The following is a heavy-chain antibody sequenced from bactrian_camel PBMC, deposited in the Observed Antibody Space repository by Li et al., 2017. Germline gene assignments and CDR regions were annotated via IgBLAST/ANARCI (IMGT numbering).Heavy chain of an antibody. CDR1: GFIFSNYA. D-gene: IGHD1*01. J-gene: IGHJ4*01. CDR2: INSAGGST. V-gene: IGHV3S40*01. Sequence: VQLVESGGGLVQPGGSLRLSCAPSGFIFSNYAMSWVRQAPGKGLEWVSTINSAGGSTYSADSVKGRFAISRDNAKNTVYLQMNSLKSEDTALYYCATDFPWAVGGSSVAAQWSWGQGTQVTVS. CDR3: ATDFPWAVGGSSVAAQWS.